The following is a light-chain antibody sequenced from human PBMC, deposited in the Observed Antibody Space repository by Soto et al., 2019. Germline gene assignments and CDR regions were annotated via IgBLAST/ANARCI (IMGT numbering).Light chain of an antibody. CDR1: SSDIGAYNY. CDR2: EVN. V-gene: IGLV2-14*01. J-gene: IGLJ1*01. Sequence: QSALTQPASVSGSPGQSITISCTGTSSDIGAYNYVSWYQQHPGKAPKIVIYEVNNRPSGVSDRFSVSKYGNQASLTISGLQADDEADFYCGSYTSSSTYVFATGTKLTVL. CDR3: GSYTSSSTYV.